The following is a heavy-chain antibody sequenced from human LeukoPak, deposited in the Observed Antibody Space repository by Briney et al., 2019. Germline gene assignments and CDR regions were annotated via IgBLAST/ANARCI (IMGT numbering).Heavy chain of an antibody. D-gene: IGHD6-19*01. J-gene: IGHJ4*02. Sequence: GESLKISCTASGYSFIRSWIGWVRQMPGKGLEWMGIIYPGDSNIRYSPSFQGQVTISADKSISTAYLQWSSLKASDTAMYYCVRRDSSGWYFFENWGQGTLVTVSS. CDR3: VRRDSSGWYFFEN. CDR2: IYPGDSNI. V-gene: IGHV5-51*01. CDR1: GYSFIRSW.